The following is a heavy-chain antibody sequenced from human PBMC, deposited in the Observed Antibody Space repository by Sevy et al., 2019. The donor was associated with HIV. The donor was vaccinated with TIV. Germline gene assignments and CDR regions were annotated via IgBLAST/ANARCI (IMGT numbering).Heavy chain of an antibody. V-gene: IGHV1-24*01. Sequence: GPVKVSCKVSGYTLTQLSMHWMRQTPGKGLEWMGRFDPEDGTTIYAQKFQGRVTMTEDTSTDTAYLELSSLRSEDTAVYYCATTREYYSDNSGYLDYWGRGTLVTVSS. CDR2: FDPEDGTT. D-gene: IGHD3-22*01. CDR1: GYTLTQLS. CDR3: ATTREYYSDNSGYLDY. J-gene: IGHJ4*02.